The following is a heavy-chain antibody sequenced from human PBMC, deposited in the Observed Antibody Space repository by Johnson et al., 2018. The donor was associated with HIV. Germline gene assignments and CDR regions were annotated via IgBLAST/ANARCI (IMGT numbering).Heavy chain of an antibody. D-gene: IGHD1-26*01. Sequence: VQLVESGGGVVQPGRSLRLSCAASGFTFSTYDMAWVRQAPGKGLEWVSAIGTAGDTYYPGSVKGRFTISRENAKNSLYLQMNSLRAGDTAVYYCARVMYGGSSKSAAFDIWGQGTMVTVSS. CDR3: ARVMYGGSSKSAAFDI. J-gene: IGHJ3*02. CDR2: IGTAGDT. V-gene: IGHV3-13*01. CDR1: GFTFSTYD.